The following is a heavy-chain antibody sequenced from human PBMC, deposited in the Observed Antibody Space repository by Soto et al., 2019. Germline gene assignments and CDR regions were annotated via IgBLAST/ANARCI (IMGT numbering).Heavy chain of an antibody. Sequence: GGSLRLSCTASGFTFANAWINWVRQAPGKGLEWVGRIKSKNDGGTTDFAAHVKDRFAISRDDSRNLVYLQMNSLKTEDTAVYYCVTGALRFGYWGQGTQVTVSS. J-gene: IGHJ4*02. CDR3: VTGALRFGY. D-gene: IGHD3-3*01. CDR2: IKSKNDGGTT. CDR1: GFTFANAW. V-gene: IGHV3-15*07.